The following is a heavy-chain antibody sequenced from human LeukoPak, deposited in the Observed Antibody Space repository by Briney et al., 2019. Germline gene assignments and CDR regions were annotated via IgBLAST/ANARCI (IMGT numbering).Heavy chain of an antibody. J-gene: IGHJ3*02. V-gene: IGHV4-34*01. D-gene: IGHD5/OR15-5a*01. CDR3: AREVPLYAGGAFDI. CDR1: GGSFSGYY. Sequence: SETLSLTCAVYGGSFSGYYWSWIRQPPGKGLEWIGEINHSGSTNYNPSLKSRVTISVDTSKNQFSLKLGSVTAADTAVYYCAREVPLYAGGAFDIWGQGTMVTVSS. CDR2: INHSGST.